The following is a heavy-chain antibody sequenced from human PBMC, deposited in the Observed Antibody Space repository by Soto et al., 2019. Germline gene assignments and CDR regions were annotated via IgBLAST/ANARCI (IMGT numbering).Heavy chain of an antibody. V-gene: IGHV4-39*02. CDR1: GASIDDRGHH. J-gene: IGHJ6*02. CDR3: ARDKGISVVGFFRKDPYFGLDV. CDR2: VYHDGTN. Sequence: QLRESGPGQVSPSETLSLTCSVSGASIDDRGHHWSWLRRSPGRGLSWLGSVYHDGTNYYNPSLKSRVSVSVDTSQNQFSLRLASVTDADTAVYYCARDKGISVVGFFRKDPYFGLDVWGPGTTVTVSS. D-gene: IGHD6-19*01.